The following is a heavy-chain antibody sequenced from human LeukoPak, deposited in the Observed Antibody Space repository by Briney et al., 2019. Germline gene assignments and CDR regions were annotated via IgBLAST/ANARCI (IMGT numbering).Heavy chain of an antibody. CDR1: GASISSYY. CDR3: ARHGNYYDSSGYNYYFDY. J-gene: IGHJ4*02. Sequence: PSETLSLTCTVSGASISSYYWNWIRQPPGRGLEWIGYIYYSGSTNYNPSLESRVTISVDTSKNHFSLKLSSVTAADTAVYYCARHGNYYDSSGYNYYFDYWGQGTLGTVSS. CDR2: IYYSGST. D-gene: IGHD3-22*01. V-gene: IGHV4-59*08.